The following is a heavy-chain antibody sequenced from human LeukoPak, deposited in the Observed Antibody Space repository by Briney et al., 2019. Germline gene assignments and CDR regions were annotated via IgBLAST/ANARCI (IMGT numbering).Heavy chain of an antibody. CDR1: GGSISSYY. CDR2: IYYSGST. Sequence: SETLSLTCTVSGGSISSYYWSWVRQPPGKGLEWIGYIYYSGSTNYNPSLKSRVTISVDTSKNQFSLKLSSVTAADTAVYYCARVLSPTYYDFWSGYYMDYWGQGTLVTVPS. J-gene: IGHJ4*02. CDR3: ARVLSPTYYDFWSGYYMDY. V-gene: IGHV4-59*01. D-gene: IGHD3-3*01.